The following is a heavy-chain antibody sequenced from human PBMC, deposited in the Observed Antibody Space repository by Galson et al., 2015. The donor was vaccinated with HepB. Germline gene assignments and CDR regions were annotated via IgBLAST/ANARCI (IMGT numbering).Heavy chain of an antibody. D-gene: IGHD4-11*01. J-gene: IGHJ5*02. CDR3: AKSTVTTNSDWFDP. CDR1: GYSFTSYG. CDR2: INTDSGNT. Sequence: VKVSCKASGYSFTSYGISWVRRAPGQGLEWMGLINTDSGNTNYAQKLQGRVTMTTDTSTSTVYMELRNLRSDDTAVYYCAKSTVTTNSDWFDPWGQGTLVTVSS. V-gene: IGHV1-18*01.